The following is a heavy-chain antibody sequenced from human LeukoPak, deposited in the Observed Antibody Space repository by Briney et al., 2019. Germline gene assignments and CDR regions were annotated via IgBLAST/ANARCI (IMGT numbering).Heavy chain of an antibody. J-gene: IGHJ4*02. CDR2: INPNSGGT. CDR3: ARDSARLVLEWLFDY. V-gene: IGHV1-2*02. CDR1: GYTFTGYY. Sequence: GASVKVFCKASGYTFTGYYMHWVRQAPGQGLEWMGWINPNSGGTNYPQKFQGRVTMTRDTSISTAYMELSRLRSDDTAVYYCARDSARLVLEWLFDYWGQGTLVTVSS. D-gene: IGHD3-3*01.